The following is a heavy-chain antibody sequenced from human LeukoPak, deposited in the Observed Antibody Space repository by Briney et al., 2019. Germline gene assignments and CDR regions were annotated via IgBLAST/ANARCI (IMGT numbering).Heavy chain of an antibody. V-gene: IGHV4-34*01. CDR2: INHSGST. CDR3: ARAGCSGGSCYESRGAFDI. D-gene: IGHD2-15*01. Sequence: SETLSLTCAVYAGSFSGYYWSWIRQPPGKGLEWIGEINHSGSTNYNPSLKSRVTISVDTSKNQFSLKLSSVTAADTAVYYCARAGCSGGSCYESRGAFDIWGQGTMVTVSS. CDR1: AGSFSGYY. J-gene: IGHJ3*02.